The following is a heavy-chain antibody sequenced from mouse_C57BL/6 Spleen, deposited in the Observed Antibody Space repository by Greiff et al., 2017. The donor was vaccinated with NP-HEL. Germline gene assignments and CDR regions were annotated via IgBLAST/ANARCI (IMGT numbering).Heavy chain of an antibody. V-gene: IGHV1-26*01. Sequence: VQLQQSGPELVKPGASVKISCKASGYTFTDYYMNWVKQSHGKSLEWIGDINPNNGGTSYNQKFKGKATLTVDKSSSTAYMELRSLTSEDSAVYYCARLYDGYEGAMDYWGQGTSVTVSS. CDR3: ARLYDGYEGAMDY. CDR1: GYTFTDYY. CDR2: INPNNGGT. D-gene: IGHD2-3*01. J-gene: IGHJ4*01.